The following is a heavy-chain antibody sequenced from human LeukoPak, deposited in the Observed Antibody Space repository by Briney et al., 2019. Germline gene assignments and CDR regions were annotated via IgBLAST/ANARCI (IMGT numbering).Heavy chain of an antibody. J-gene: IGHJ4*02. CDR2: ISGSGGST. V-gene: IGHV3-23*01. CDR3: AKDPLALETTYFDY. CDR1: GFTFSSYA. D-gene: IGHD1-7*01. Sequence: GGSLRLSCAASGFTFSSYAMSWVRQALGKGLEWVSAISGSGGSTYYADSVKGRFTISRDNSKNTLYLQMNSLRAEDTAVYYCAKDPLALETTYFDYWGQGTLVTVSS.